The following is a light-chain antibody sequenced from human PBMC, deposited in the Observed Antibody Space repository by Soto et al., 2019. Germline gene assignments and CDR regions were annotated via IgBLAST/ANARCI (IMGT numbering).Light chain of an antibody. CDR1: QSISSW. V-gene: IGKV1-5*01. CDR2: DGS. Sequence: DIQMTQSPSTLSASVGDRVTITCRASQSISSWLAWYQQKPGKAPKLLIYDGSSFESGVPSRFSGSGSGTEFTLTINSLQPDDSATYYCQHYKTYSRTFGQGTKVDIK. CDR3: QHYKTYSRT. J-gene: IGKJ1*01.